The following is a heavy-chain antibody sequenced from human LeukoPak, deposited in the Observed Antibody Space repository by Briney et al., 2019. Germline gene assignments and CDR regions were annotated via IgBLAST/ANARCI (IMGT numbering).Heavy chain of an antibody. CDR3: ARTTSFTASGYDY. J-gene: IGHJ4*02. D-gene: IGHD6-25*01. CDR2: INPNSGGT. CDR1: GYTFTASY. Sequence: ASVKVSCRASGYTFTASYMHWVRQAPGQGLEWMGWINPNSGGTKYAQNFQGRVTMTRDTSISTAYMELSRLRSDDTAVYFCARTTSFTASGYDYWGQGTLVTVSS. V-gene: IGHV1-2*02.